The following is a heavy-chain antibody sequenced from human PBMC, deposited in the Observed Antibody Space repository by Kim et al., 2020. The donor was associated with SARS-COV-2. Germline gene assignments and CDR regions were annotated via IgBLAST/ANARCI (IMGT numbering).Heavy chain of an antibody. CDR2: INPNSGDT. Sequence: ASVKVSCMASGYTFTGYYIHWVRQAPGQGLEWMGWINPNSGDTNYAQKFQGRVTMTRDTSISTAYMELSSLRSDDTAVFYCARGGPEYVYWGQGTLVTVSS. CDR3: ARGGPEYVY. CDR1: GYTFTGYY. V-gene: IGHV1-2*02. J-gene: IGHJ4*02. D-gene: IGHD3-10*02.